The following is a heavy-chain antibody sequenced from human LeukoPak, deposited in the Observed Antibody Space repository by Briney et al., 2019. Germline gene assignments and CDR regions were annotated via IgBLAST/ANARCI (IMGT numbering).Heavy chain of an antibody. Sequence: SGGSLRLSCAASGFTFSSYSMNWVRQAPGKGLEWVSSISSSSSYIYYADSVKGRFTISRDNAKNSLYLQMNSLRAEDTAVYYCARAMTTVVTDDAFDIWGQGTMVTVSS. CDR2: ISSSSSYI. CDR3: ARAMTTVVTDDAFDI. J-gene: IGHJ3*02. CDR1: GFTFSSYS. D-gene: IGHD4-23*01. V-gene: IGHV3-21*04.